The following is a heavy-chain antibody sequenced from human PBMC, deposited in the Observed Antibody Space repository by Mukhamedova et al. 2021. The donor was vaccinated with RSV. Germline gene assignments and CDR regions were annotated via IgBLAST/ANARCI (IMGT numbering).Heavy chain of an antibody. V-gene: IGHV1-2*02. CDR2: INPNSGGT. D-gene: IGHD1-7*01. J-gene: IGHJ5*02. CDR3: AGSGITGTSGIDP. Sequence: EYMGWINPNSGGTKYAQKFQGRVTMTRDTSIGTAYMELSRLRSDDTAVYYCAGSGITGTSGIDPWGQGTLVTVSS.